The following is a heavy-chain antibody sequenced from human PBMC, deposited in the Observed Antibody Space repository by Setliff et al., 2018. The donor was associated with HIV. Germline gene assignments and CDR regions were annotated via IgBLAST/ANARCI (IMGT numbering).Heavy chain of an antibody. CDR3: STVVTLAYCHDGLCPAFDS. CDR1: GGSISSHY. D-gene: IGHD2-8*01. Sequence: LSLTCTVSGGSISSHYWSWIRQPPGKGLEWIGSVYYSGSTNYNPSLKGRITISLDTSKSQFSLKLGSVTTADTAVYFCSTVVTLAYCHDGLCPAFDSWGQGALVTVSS. CDR2: VYYSGST. V-gene: IGHV4-59*11. J-gene: IGHJ4*02.